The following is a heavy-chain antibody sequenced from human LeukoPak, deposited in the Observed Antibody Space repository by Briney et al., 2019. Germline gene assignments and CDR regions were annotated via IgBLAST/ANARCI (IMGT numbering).Heavy chain of an antibody. D-gene: IGHD3-22*01. CDR2: IIPILGIA. V-gene: IGHV1-69*04. Sequence: SVKVSCKASGGTFSSYAISWVRQAPGQGLEWMGRIIPILGIANYAQKFQGRVTITADKSTSTAYMELSSLRSEDTAVYYCARGPQGYDSSGYYSLTDYWGQGTLVTVSS. CDR1: GGTFSSYA. J-gene: IGHJ4*02. CDR3: ARGPQGYDSSGYYSLTDY.